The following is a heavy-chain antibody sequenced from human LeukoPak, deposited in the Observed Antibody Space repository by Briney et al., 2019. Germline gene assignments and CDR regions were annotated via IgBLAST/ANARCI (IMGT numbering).Heavy chain of an antibody. D-gene: IGHD3-10*01. J-gene: IGHJ4*02. Sequence: GGSLRLSCAASGFTFSSYWMSWVRQAPGKGLEWVAVISYDGSNKYYADSVKGRFTISRDNSKNTLYLQMNSLRAEDTAVYYCARGRYGSGDYFDYWGQGTLVTVSS. CDR1: GFTFSSYW. V-gene: IGHV3-30*03. CDR2: ISYDGSNK. CDR3: ARGRYGSGDYFDY.